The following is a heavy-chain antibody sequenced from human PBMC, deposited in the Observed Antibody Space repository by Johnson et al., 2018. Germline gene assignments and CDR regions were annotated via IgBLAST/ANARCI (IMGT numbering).Heavy chain of an antibody. D-gene: IGHD1-26*01. CDR3: AGDARGDG. CDR1: GFTFDDYA. V-gene: IGHV3-9*01. CDR2: ISWNSDNI. Sequence: VQLVESGGGLVQPGRSLRLSCAASGFTFDDYAMHWVRQAPGKGLEWVSGISWNSDNIGYADSVKGRFTISRDNSKNTLDLQMNSLRTDDTAGYYCAGDARGDGWGQGTTVTVSS. J-gene: IGHJ6*02.